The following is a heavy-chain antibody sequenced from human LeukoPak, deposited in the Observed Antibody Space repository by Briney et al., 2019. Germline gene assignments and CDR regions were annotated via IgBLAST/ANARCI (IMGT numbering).Heavy chain of an antibody. D-gene: IGHD6-19*01. V-gene: IGHV4-34*01. J-gene: IGHJ4*02. CDR2: INHSGST. CDR1: GGSFSGYY. Sequence: SETLSLTCAVYGGSFSGYYWSWIRQPPGKGLEWIGEINHSGSTNYNPSLKSRVTISVDTSKNQFSLKLSSVTAADTAVYYCAGSSGWYPPYFDYWGQGTLVIVSS. CDR3: AGSSGWYPPYFDY.